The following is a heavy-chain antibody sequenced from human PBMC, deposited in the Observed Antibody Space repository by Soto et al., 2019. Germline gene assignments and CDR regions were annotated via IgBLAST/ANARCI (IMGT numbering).Heavy chain of an antibody. CDR2: LPYNGESP. D-gene: IGHD6-13*01. CDR1: GFTFSAYA. V-gene: IGHV3-23*01. J-gene: IGHJ6*02. CDR3: AAGIAAAGTPSRDYYYYYGMDV. Sequence: GGSLRLSCVASGFTFSAYAMSWVRQAPGGGLEWVSALPYNGESPYYADSVKGQVTISADKSISTAYLQWSSLKASDTAMYYCAAGIAAAGTPSRDYYYYYGMDVWGQGTTVTVAS.